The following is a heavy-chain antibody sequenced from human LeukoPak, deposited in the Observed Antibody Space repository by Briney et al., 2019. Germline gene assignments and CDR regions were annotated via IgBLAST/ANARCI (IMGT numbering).Heavy chain of an antibody. V-gene: IGHV3-7*05. CDR1: GFTLNSYW. CDR3: ARDVLGPSDF. D-gene: IGHD3-10*02. CDR2: IKQDGSEK. J-gene: IGHJ4*02. Sequence: PGGSLRLSCAASGFTLNSYWMTWVRQAPGKGLEWVANIKQDGSEKYYVDSVKGRFTISRDNAKNSLYLQMNSLRAEDTAVYYCARDVLGPSDFWGQGTLVTVSS.